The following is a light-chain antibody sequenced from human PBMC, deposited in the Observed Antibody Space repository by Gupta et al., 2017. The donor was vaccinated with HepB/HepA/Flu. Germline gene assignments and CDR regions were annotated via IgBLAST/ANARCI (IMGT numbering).Light chain of an antibody. CDR3: SSYAGNNNVV. J-gene: IGLJ1*01. V-gene: IGLV2-8*01. Sequence: QSALTQPHSSSWSAGQSVTISCTGTSSDVGGYNSVSWYQLHPGKAPTLMIYDVTNRPSGVPDRFAGSKSGNTASLTVSGLQAEDEADYYCSSYAGNNNVVFGTGTKITVL. CDR2: DVT. CDR1: SSDVGGYNS.